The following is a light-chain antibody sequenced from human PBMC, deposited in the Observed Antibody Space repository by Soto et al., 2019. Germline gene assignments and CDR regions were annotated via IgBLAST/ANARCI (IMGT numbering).Light chain of an antibody. Sequence: EIVLTQSPATLSLSPGERVSLSCGASQWFSGRNLAWYQQKPGQSPRLLIYNSYIRASGVPDRFRGSGSGTDFTLTITRLEPEDFAVYSCQQYGTWITFGQGTRLET. CDR2: NSY. CDR3: QQYGTWIT. V-gene: IGKV3D-20*01. J-gene: IGKJ5*01. CDR1: QWFSGRN.